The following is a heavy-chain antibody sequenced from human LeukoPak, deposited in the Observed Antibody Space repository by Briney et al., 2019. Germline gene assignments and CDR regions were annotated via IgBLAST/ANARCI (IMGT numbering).Heavy chain of an antibody. CDR1: GFTFSSYG. J-gene: IGHJ4*02. V-gene: IGHV3-33*01. CDR3: ARAPTSGSYYMDY. CDR2: IWYDGSNK. Sequence: GGSLRLSSAASGFTFSSYGMHWVRQAPGKGLEWVAVIWYDGSNKYYADSVKGRFTISRDNSKNTLYLQMNSLRAEDTAVYYCARAPTSGSYYMDYWGQGTLVTVSS. D-gene: IGHD1-26*01.